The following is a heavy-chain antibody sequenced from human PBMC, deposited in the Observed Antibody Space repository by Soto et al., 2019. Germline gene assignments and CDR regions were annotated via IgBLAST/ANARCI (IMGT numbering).Heavy chain of an antibody. V-gene: IGHV3-23*01. CDR1: GFTFSSYA. J-gene: IGHJ6*02. Sequence: EVQLLESGGGLVQPGGSLRLSCAASGFTFSSYAMSWVRRAPGKGLGWVSAISGSGGSTYSADSVKGRFTISRDNSKNTLYLQMNSLRAEDTAVYYCAKGSAMVRGVIYYYGMDVWGQGTTVTVSS. D-gene: IGHD3-10*01. CDR2: ISGSGGST. CDR3: AKGSAMVRGVIYYYGMDV.